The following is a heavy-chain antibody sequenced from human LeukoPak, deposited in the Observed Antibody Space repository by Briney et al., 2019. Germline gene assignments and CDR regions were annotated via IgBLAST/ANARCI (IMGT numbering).Heavy chain of an antibody. V-gene: IGHV4-61*01. Sequence: PSETLSLTCTVSGGSVSSGSYYWSWIRQPPGKGLEWIGYIYYSGSTNYNPSLKSRVTISVDTSKNQFSLKLSSVTAADTAVYYCARGGSSWPFDYWGQGTLVTVSS. D-gene: IGHD6-13*01. CDR3: ARGGSSWPFDY. J-gene: IGHJ4*02. CDR2: IYYSGST. CDR1: GGSVSSGSYY.